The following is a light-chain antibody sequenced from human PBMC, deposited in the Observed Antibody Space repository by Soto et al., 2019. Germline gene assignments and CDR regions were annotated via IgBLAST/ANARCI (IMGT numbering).Light chain of an antibody. J-gene: IGKJ1*01. Sequence: EIVLTQSPASLSVSPGERVTLSCRASQSVHGNLAWYQQIPGQAPRLLIFGASIRATGISARFSGGGSETEFSLTISSLQSEDFAVYYCQQYNDWPRTFGQGTKVDIK. CDR1: QSVHGN. CDR3: QQYNDWPRT. CDR2: GAS. V-gene: IGKV3-15*01.